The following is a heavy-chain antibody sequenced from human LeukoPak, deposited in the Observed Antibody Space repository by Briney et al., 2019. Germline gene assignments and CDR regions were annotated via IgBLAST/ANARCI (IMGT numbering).Heavy chain of an antibody. V-gene: IGHV4-34*01. CDR3: AGWPVGYCPGSRCYELDP. J-gene: IGHJ5*02. Sequence: SETLSLTCAVRGASFTGYYWAWIRQSPGKGLEWIGEINHGHTANYNPSLKSRVTISVDTSRNQFSLRLSSVTAADSAVYYCAGWPVGYCPGSRCYELDPWGQGTLVTVSS. CDR1: GASFTGYY. D-gene: IGHD2-8*02. CDR2: INHGHTA.